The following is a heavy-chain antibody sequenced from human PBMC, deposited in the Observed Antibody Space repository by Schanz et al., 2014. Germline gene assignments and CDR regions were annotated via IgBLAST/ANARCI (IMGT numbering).Heavy chain of an antibody. CDR1: GFTFSDYY. CDR3: AKDRQTTVNRVGYYYGMDV. CDR2: TSNDGSFT. V-gene: IGHV3-11*05. D-gene: IGHD4-4*01. J-gene: IGHJ6*02. Sequence: HVQLVESGGGLVKPGGSLRLSCAASGFTFSDYYMSWIRQAPGKGLEWVSRTSNDGSFTTFADSVKGRFTISRDNAKNSLYLQMNSLRAEDTALYYCAKDRQTTVNRVGYYYGMDVWGQGTTVTVSS.